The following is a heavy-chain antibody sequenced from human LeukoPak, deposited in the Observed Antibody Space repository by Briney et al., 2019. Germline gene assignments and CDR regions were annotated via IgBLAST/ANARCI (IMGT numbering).Heavy chain of an antibody. CDR2: TYYRSKWYN. J-gene: IGHJ3*02. CDR1: GDSVSSNSAA. Sequence: SQTLSLTCAISGDSVSSNSAAWNWIRQSPSRGLEWLGRTYYRSKWYNDYAVSVKSRITINPDTSKNQFSLQLNSVTPEDTAVYYCARLPFDQQLVLKGAFDIWGQGTMVTVSS. CDR3: ARLPFDQQLVLKGAFDI. V-gene: IGHV6-1*01. D-gene: IGHD6-13*01.